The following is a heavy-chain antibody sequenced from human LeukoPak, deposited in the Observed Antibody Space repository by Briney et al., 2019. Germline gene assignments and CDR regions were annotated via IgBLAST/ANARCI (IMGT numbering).Heavy chain of an antibody. Sequence: GGSLRLSCAASGFTFSSYSMNWVRQAPGKGLEWVSSISSSSSYIYYADSVKGRFTISRDNAKNSLYLQMNSLRAEDTAVYYCARVLIYYDSSGYHPHGPFDYWGQGTLVTVSS. D-gene: IGHD3-22*01. V-gene: IGHV3-21*01. CDR3: ARVLIYYDSSGYHPHGPFDY. J-gene: IGHJ4*02. CDR2: ISSSSSYI. CDR1: GFTFSSYS.